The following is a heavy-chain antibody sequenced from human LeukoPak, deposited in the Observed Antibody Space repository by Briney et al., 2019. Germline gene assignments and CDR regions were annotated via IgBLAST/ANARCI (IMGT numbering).Heavy chain of an antibody. Sequence: GGPLRLSCAASGFTFSSYWMSWVRQAPGKGLEWVANINQDGSEKYYVDSVKGRFTISRDNAKNSLYLQMNSLRAEDTAVYYCARAFPEGATDYWGQGTLVTVSS. V-gene: IGHV3-7*05. CDR2: INQDGSEK. J-gene: IGHJ4*02. CDR1: GFTFSSYW. CDR3: ARAFPEGATDY. D-gene: IGHD1-26*01.